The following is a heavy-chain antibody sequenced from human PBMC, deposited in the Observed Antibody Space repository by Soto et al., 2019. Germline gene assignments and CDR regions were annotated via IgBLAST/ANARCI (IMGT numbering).Heavy chain of an antibody. D-gene: IGHD2-21*02. CDR2: ISGSGGTT. V-gene: IGHV3-23*01. J-gene: IGHJ4*02. Sequence: EVQLLESGGGLVQPGGSLRLSCAASGFTFSSHVMIWVRQAPGKGLEWGSGISGSGGTTNYEDSVKGRFTISRDNSKNTLYLQMNSLRADDTAVYYCARGRYCGGDCYSFFDYWGQGTLVTVSS. CDR1: GFTFSSHV. CDR3: ARGRYCGGDCYSFFDY.